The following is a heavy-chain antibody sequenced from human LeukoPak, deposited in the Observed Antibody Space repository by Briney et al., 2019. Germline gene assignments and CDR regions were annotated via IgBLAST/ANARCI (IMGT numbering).Heavy chain of an antibody. CDR3: ARGDGYSSGWHYYYYYMYV. CDR1: GGSISSYY. CDR2: VYYSGST. J-gene: IGHJ6*03. D-gene: IGHD6-19*01. V-gene: IGHV4-59*01. Sequence: PSETLSLTCTVSGGSISSYYWSWIRQPPGKGLEWIGYVYYSGSTNYNPSLKSRVTISVDTSKNQFSLKLTSVTAADTAVYYCARGDGYSSGWHYYYYYMYVWGKGTTVTVSS.